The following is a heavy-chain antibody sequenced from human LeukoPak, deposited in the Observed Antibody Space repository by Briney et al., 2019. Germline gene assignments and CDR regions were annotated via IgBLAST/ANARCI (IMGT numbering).Heavy chain of an antibody. CDR3: ARDRLGPSFSVSHFDL. Sequence: GGSLRLSCATSGSTFVDYGLSWVRRAPGRGLEWLCAINYNGAITDYADSVKGRFTISRDNAKNPLYLRMDSLRAEDTALYYCARDRLGPSFSVSHFDLWGQGTLVTVSS. V-gene: IGHV3-20*04. CDR2: INYNGAIT. CDR1: GSTFVDYG. J-gene: IGHJ4*02. D-gene: IGHD3-3*02.